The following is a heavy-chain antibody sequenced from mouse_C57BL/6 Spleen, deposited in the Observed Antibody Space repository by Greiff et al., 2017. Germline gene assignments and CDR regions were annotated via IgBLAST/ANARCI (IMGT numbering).Heavy chain of an antibody. CDR3: TRRTSHY. V-gene: IGHV1-15*01. CDR2: IDPETGGT. Sequence: QVQLQQSGAELVRPGASVTLSCKASGYTFTDYEMHWVKQTPVHGLEWIGAIDPETGGTAYNQKFKGKAILTADKASSTAYMELRSLTSEDSAVYYCTRRTSHYWGQGTTLTVSS. J-gene: IGHJ2*01. CDR1: GYTFTDYE.